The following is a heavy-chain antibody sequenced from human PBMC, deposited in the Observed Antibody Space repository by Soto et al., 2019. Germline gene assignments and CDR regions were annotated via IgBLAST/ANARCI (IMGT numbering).Heavy chain of an antibody. J-gene: IGHJ4*02. Sequence: QVQLVESGGGVVQPGRSLRLSCAASGFIFSNYVMYWVRQAPGKGLERVAFMSYDGTTKSYADSVKGRFTISRDNSQNTLYLQMNSLRPEDTGVYYCAREVLWSRYFDYWGQGTLVTVSS. CDR1: GFIFSNYV. CDR2: MSYDGTTK. V-gene: IGHV3-30-3*01. CDR3: AREVLWSRYFDY. D-gene: IGHD3-10*01.